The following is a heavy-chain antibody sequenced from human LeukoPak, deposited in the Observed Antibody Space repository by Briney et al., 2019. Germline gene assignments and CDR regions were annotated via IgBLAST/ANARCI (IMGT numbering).Heavy chain of an antibody. D-gene: IGHD6-13*01. CDR1: GFTFSSYW. J-gene: IGHJ4*02. CDR3: ARGSYSLGGFDY. V-gene: IGHV3-74*01. Sequence: PGGSLRLSSAASGFTFSSYWMHWVRQAPGKGLVWVSRISSDGSDTNYADSVKGRFTISRDNAKNTLYLPMNSLRAEDTAVYYCARGSYSLGGFDYWGQGTLVTVSS. CDR2: ISSDGSDT.